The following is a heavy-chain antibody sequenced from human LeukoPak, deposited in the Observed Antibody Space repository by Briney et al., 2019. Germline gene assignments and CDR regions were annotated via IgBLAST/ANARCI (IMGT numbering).Heavy chain of an antibody. D-gene: IGHD1-26*01. CDR3: ARDKVVRATYFDY. CDR1: GFTFSSYW. CDR2: IKQDGSEK. J-gene: IGHJ4*02. Sequence: TGGSLRLSCAASGFTFSSYWMSWVRQAPGKGLEWVANIKQDGSEKYYVDSVKGRFTISRDNAKNSLYLQMNSLRAEDTAVYYCARDKVVRATYFDYWGQGTLVTVSS. V-gene: IGHV3-7*01.